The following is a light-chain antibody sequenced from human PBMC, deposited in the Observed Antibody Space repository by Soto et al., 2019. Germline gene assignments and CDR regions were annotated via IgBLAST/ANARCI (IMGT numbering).Light chain of an antibody. Sequence: EIVLTQSPATLSLSPGERATLSCRASQSVSSYLAWYQQKPGQAPRLLIYDASNRATGIPARFSCSGSGTAFPLTISSLEPDDFAVYYCQQRSNWPSFGGGTKVEIK. CDR3: QQRSNWPS. V-gene: IGKV3-11*01. J-gene: IGKJ4*01. CDR2: DAS. CDR1: QSVSSY.